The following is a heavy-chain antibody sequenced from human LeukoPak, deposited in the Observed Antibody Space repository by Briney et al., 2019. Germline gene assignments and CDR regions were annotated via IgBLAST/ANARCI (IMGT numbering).Heavy chain of an antibody. V-gene: IGHV4-39*07. J-gene: IGHJ6*02. CDR2: IYYSGST. Sequence: PSETLSLTCTVSGGSISSSSYYWGWIRQPPGKGLEWIGSIYYSGSTYYNPSLKSRVTISVDTSKNQFSLKLSSVTAADTAVYYCARVMGGGPYYYGMDVWGQGITVTVSS. D-gene: IGHD2-8*01. CDR1: GGSISSSSYY. CDR3: ARVMGGGPYYYGMDV.